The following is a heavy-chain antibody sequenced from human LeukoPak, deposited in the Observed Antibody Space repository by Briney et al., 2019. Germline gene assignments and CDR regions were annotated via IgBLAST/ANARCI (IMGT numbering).Heavy chain of an antibody. J-gene: IGHJ4*02. CDR2: IYYSGST. V-gene: IGHV4-59*01. D-gene: IGHD3-22*01. CDR1: GGSISSYY. Sequence: SETLSLTCTVSGGSISSYYWSWIRQPPGKGLEWIGYIYYSGSTNYNPSFKSRVTISVDTSKNQFSLKLSSVTAADTAVYYCARVSGSYYYDSSGYYYDYWGQGTPVTVSS. CDR3: ARVSGSYYYDSSGYYYDY.